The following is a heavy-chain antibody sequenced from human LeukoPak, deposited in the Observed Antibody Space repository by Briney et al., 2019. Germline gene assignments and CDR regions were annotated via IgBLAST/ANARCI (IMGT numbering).Heavy chain of an antibody. V-gene: IGHV3-53*01. CDR1: GFTVSSNY. J-gene: IGHJ4*02. CDR2: IYSGGST. CDR3: AASRIGAMVRGVPGLS. D-gene: IGHD3-10*01. Sequence: GGSLRLSCAASGFTVSSNYMSWVRQAPGKGLEWVSVIYSGGSTYYADSVKGRFTISRDNSKNTLYLQMNSLRAEDTAVYYCAASRIGAMVRGVPGLSWGQGTLVTVSS.